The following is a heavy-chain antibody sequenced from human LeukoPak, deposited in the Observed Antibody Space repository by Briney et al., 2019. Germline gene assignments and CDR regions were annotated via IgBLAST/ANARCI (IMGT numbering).Heavy chain of an antibody. CDR3: ANQDYGDAFDI. CDR2: IYYSGST. D-gene: IGHD4-17*01. J-gene: IGHJ3*02. Sequence: PSETLSLTCTVSGGSISSGGYYWSWIRQHPGKGLEWIGYIYYSGSTYYNPSLKSRVTISVDTSKNQLSLKLSSVTAADTAVYYCANQDYGDAFDIWGQGTMVTVSS. CDR1: GGSISSGGYY. V-gene: IGHV4-31*03.